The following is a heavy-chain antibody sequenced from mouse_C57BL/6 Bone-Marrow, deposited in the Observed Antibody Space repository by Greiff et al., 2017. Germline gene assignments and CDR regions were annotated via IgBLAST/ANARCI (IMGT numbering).Heavy chain of an antibody. D-gene: IGHD3-1*01. CDR1: GYAFSSSW. CDR3: ARSGYAMDD. CDR2: IYPGDGDT. V-gene: IGHV1-82*01. J-gene: IGHJ4*01. Sequence: QVQLKQSGPELVKPGASVKISCKASGYAFSSSWMNWVKQRPGPGLEWIGRIYPGDGDTNYNGKFKGKATLTADKSSSTAYRQLSSLTSEDSAVYFCARSGYAMDDWGQGTSVTVSS.